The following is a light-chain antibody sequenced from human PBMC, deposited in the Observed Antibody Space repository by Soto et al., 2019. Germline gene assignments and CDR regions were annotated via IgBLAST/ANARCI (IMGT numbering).Light chain of an antibody. CDR3: QQYGSSPYT. CDR2: GAS. CDR1: QSVSSSY. Sequence: EIVLTQSPGTLSLSPGERATLSCRASQSVSSSYLAWYQQKPGQAPRLIIYGASDRATGIPDRFSGSGSGTDLTLTISRLEPEDFEVYYCQQYGSSPYTFGQGTKLDIK. J-gene: IGKJ2*01. V-gene: IGKV3-20*01.